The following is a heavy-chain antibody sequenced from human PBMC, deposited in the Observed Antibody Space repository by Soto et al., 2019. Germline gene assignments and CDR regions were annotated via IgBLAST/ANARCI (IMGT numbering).Heavy chain of an antibody. D-gene: IGHD3-10*01. CDR3: AREAEVTMVRGAPLHWFDP. CDR1: GGSISSGGYY. Sequence: QVQLQESGPGLVKPSQTLSLTCTVSGGSISSGGYYWSWIRQHPGKGLEWIGYIYYSGSTYYNPSLKSRVTISVDPAKNQFSLKLSSVTAADTAVYYCAREAEVTMVRGAPLHWFDPWGQGTLVTVSS. CDR2: IYYSGST. J-gene: IGHJ5*02. V-gene: IGHV4-31*03.